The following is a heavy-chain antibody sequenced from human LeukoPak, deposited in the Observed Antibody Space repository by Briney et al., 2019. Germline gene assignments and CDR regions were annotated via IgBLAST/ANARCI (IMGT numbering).Heavy chain of an antibody. D-gene: IGHD6-13*01. CDR1: GGSISSYY. J-gene: IGHJ5*02. CDR2: IYYSGST. V-gene: IGHV4-59*01. Sequence: SETLSLTCTVSGGSISSYYWSWIRQPPGKGPEWIGYIYYSGSTNYNPSLKSRVTISVDTSKNQFSLKLSSVTAADTAVYYCARGSLIAAAGPYNWFDPWGQGTLVTVSS. CDR3: ARGSLIAAAGPYNWFDP.